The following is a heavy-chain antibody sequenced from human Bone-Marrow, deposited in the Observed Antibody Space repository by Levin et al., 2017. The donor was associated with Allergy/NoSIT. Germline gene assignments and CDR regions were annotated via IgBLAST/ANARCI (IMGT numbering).Heavy chain of an antibody. Sequence: KSSETLSLTCTVSGASISSFCWGWVRQPAGKGLEWIGRIYSSGNTNYNPSLKSRVTMSVDTSKNQFSLKLSSVTAADTAVYYCARDWATKVGTMTPDAFDIWGQGTMVTVSS. V-gene: IGHV4-4*07. CDR2: IYSSGNT. D-gene: IGHD1-26*01. CDR3: ARDWATKVGTMTPDAFDI. J-gene: IGHJ3*02. CDR1: GASISSFC.